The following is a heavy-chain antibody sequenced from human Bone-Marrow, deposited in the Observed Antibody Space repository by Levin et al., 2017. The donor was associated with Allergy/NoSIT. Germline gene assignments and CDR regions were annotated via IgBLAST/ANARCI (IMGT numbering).Heavy chain of an antibody. CDR1: GYNFDNYW. Sequence: GESLKISCKASGYNFDNYWIGWVRQMPGIGLEWMGIIYPNDFDRRYTPSFQGQVTISVDKSISTAYLQWSSLKASDTAIYYCARRPDTYDSRWYADSWGQGTLVTVSS. CDR2: IYPNDFDR. J-gene: IGHJ4*02. V-gene: IGHV5-51*01. CDR3: ARRPDTYDSRWYADS. D-gene: IGHD3-22*01.